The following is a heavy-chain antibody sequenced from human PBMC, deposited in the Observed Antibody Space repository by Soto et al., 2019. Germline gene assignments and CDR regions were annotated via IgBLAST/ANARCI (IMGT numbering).Heavy chain of an antibody. CDR3: ARVDCSGGSCFTPSYFQH. CDR2: IYYSGST. CDR1: GGSISSGDYY. Sequence: SETLSLTCTVSGGSISSGDYYWSWIRQPPGKGLEWIGYIYYSGSTYYNPSLKSRVTISVDTSKNQFSLKLSSVTAADTAVYYCARVDCSGGSCFTPSYFQHWGQGTLVTVSS. V-gene: IGHV4-30-4*01. D-gene: IGHD2-15*01. J-gene: IGHJ1*01.